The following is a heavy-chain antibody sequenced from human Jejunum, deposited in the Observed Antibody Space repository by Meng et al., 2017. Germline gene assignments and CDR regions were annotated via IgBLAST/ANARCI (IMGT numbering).Heavy chain of an antibody. Sequence: GGSLRLSCAVSGSTFRSNAMSWVRQAPGKGLEWVAAINGGGDSTYYADSVKGRFTSSRDNSKNTLYVQMNSLRADDTAVYYCARDPGPIILAGGTFIDSWGQGTLVTVSS. CDR1: GSTFRSNA. CDR2: INGGGDST. CDR3: ARDPGPIILAGGTFIDS. J-gene: IGHJ4*02. D-gene: IGHD6-13*01. V-gene: IGHV3-23*01.